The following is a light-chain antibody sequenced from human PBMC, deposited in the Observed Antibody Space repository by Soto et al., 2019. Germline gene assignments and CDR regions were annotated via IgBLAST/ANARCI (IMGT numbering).Light chain of an antibody. CDR1: QNIDNK. Sequence: EILMTQSPATPSVSSGEIATLSRRASQNIDNKLVWYQQKPGQVPRLLIYDASTRATGIPARFSGSGSGTEFTLTISSLQSEDFAFYYCQQFHYWWTFGQGTKVDIK. J-gene: IGKJ1*01. V-gene: IGKV3-15*01. CDR3: QQFHYWWT. CDR2: DAS.